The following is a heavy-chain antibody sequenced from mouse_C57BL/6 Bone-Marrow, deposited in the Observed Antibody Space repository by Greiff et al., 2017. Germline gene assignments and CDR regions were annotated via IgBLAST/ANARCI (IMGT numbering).Heavy chain of an antibody. D-gene: IGHD2-4*01. V-gene: IGHV14-4*01. Sequence: EVKLMESGAELVRPGASVKLSCTASGFNIKDDYMHWVKQRPEQGLEWIGWIDPENGDTEYASKFQGKATITADTSSNTAYLQLSSLTSEDTAVYYCTPYDYYCDYWGQGTTLTVSS. J-gene: IGHJ2*01. CDR2: IDPENGDT. CDR1: GFNIKDDY. CDR3: TPYDYYCDY.